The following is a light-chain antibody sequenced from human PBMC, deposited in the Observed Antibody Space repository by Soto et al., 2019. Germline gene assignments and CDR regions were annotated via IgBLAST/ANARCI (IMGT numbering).Light chain of an antibody. Sequence: EIVLTQSPATLSSSPGETGTLSCRASQYVGTRLAWYQHKPGQAPRLLIYYTSNRATGIPARFSGSGSGTDFTLTINSLAPEDFAIYYCHQRQSWPRTFGQGTKV. CDR2: YTS. V-gene: IGKV3-11*01. J-gene: IGKJ1*01. CDR1: QYVGTR. CDR3: HQRQSWPRT.